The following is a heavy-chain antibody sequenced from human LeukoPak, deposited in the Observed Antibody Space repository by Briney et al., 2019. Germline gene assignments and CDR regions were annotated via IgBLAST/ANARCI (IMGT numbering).Heavy chain of an antibody. CDR2: MNPNSGNT. V-gene: IGHV1-8*01. D-gene: IGHD3-10*01. J-gene: IGHJ4*02. Sequence: ASVKVSCKASGYTFTSYDINWVRQATGQGLEWMGWMNPNSGNTGYAQKFQGRVTMTRNTSISTAYMELSSLRSEDTAVYYCARGPLLWFGELGGYWGQGTLVTVSS. CDR3: ARGPLLWFGELGGY. CDR1: GYTFTSYD.